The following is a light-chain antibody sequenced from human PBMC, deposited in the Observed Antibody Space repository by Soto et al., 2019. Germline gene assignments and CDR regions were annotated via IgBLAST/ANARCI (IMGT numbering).Light chain of an antibody. CDR2: DVS. J-gene: IGLJ1*01. CDR3: CSYAGSYSYV. Sequence: QSALTQPSSVSESPGQSVTISCTGTSSDVGGYNFVSWYQQHPDKAPKLMIYDVSKRPSGVPDRFSGSKSGYTASLTISGLQAEDEADYYCCSYAGSYSYVFGTGTKLTVL. CDR1: SSDVGGYNF. V-gene: IGLV2-11*01.